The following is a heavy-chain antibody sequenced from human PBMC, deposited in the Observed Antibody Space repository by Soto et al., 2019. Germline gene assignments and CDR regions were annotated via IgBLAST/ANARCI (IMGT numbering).Heavy chain of an antibody. J-gene: IGHJ4*02. CDR3: ARGYYDSSGYGFDY. CDR1: AVTFTSYF. CDR2: INPNGGST. Sequence: ASVKVSCKAPAVTFTSYFMHWVRQAPGHGLEWIGVINPNGGSTSYAQKFRGRVTMTRDTSTSTVYMELSSLRSEDTAVYYWARGYYDSSGYGFDYWGQGTLVTVSS. V-gene: IGHV1-46*01. D-gene: IGHD3-22*01.